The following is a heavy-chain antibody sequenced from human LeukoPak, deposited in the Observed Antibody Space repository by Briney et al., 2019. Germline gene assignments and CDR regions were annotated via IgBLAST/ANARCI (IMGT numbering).Heavy chain of an antibody. CDR3: ARVDSSGYSSPGDAFDI. J-gene: IGHJ3*02. Sequence: PGGSLRLSCAASGFTFSSYWMSWVRQAPGKGLEWVANIKKDGSEKYYVDSVKGRFTISRDNAKNSLYLQMNSLRAEDTAVYYCARVDSSGYSSPGDAFDIWGQGTMVTVSS. CDR2: IKKDGSEK. D-gene: IGHD3-22*01. CDR1: GFTFSSYW. V-gene: IGHV3-7*01.